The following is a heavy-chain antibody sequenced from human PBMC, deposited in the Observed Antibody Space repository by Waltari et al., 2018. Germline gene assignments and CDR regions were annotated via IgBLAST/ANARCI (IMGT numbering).Heavy chain of an antibody. D-gene: IGHD4-17*01. CDR2: IYYSGST. J-gene: IGHJ3*02. V-gene: IGHV4-39*02. Sequence: QLQLQESGPGLVKPSETLSLTCTVSGGSISSSSYYWGWIRQPPGKGLEWIGSIYYSGSTYYHPALKSRVTISVDTSKNQFSLKLSSVTAADTAVYYCARDSTVTTLGIDIWGQGTMVTVSS. CDR1: GGSISSSSYY. CDR3: ARDSTVTTLGIDI.